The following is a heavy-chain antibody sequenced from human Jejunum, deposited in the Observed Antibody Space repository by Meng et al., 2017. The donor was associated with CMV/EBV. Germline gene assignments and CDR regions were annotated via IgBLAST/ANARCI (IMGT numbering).Heavy chain of an antibody. CDR3: AKDRVWSYDSTTPKDY. J-gene: IGHJ4*02. Sequence: SGFPFCSLAMRWVRQAPGKGLEWVSAISGTGETALYADSVKGRFTISRDNYKNTLYLQMNTLRADDTAVYYCAKDRVWSYDSTTPKDYWGQGTLVTVSS. CDR2: ISGTGETA. CDR1: GFPFCSLA. V-gene: IGHV3-23*01. D-gene: IGHD3-22*01.